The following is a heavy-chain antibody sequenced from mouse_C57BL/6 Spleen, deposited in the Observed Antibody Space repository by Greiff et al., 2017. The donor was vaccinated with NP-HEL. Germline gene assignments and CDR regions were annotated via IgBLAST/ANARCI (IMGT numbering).Heavy chain of an antibody. V-gene: IGHV1-81*01. J-gene: IGHJ4*01. Sequence: QVQLKESGAELARPGASVKLSCKASGYTFTSYGISWVKQRTGQGLEWIGEIYPRSGNTYYNEKFKGKATLTADKSSSTAYMELRSLTSEDSAVYVCARRKTIYYGNYDAMDYWGQGTSVTVSS. CDR1: GYTFTSYG. CDR2: IYPRSGNT. D-gene: IGHD2-1*01. CDR3: ARRKTIYYGNYDAMDY.